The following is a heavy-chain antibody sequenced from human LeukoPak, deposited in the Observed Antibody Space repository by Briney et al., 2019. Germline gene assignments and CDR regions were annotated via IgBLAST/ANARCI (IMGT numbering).Heavy chain of an antibody. Sequence: SVKVSCKASGGTFSSYSISWVRQAPGRGLEWMGRIIPMLDIANYAQKFQDRVTITADKSTSTAYMELSSLRSEDTAVYYCARGYCRSTSCYNDFDYWGQGTLVTVSS. J-gene: IGHJ4*02. CDR1: GGTFSSYS. D-gene: IGHD2-2*02. CDR3: ARGYCRSTSCYNDFDY. CDR2: IIPMLDIA. V-gene: IGHV1-69*02.